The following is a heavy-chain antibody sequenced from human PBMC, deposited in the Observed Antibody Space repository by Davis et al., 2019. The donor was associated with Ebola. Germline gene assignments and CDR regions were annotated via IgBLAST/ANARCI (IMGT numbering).Heavy chain of an antibody. CDR3: ARVDYDFWSGYYGGSWFDP. Sequence: GSLRLSCAVSGGSISSSNWWSWVRQPPGKGLEWIGEIYHSGSTNYNPSPKSRVTISVDTSKNQFSLKLSSVTAADTAVYYCARVDYDFWSGYYGGSWFDPWGQGTLVTVSS. D-gene: IGHD3-3*01. J-gene: IGHJ5*02. CDR1: GGSISSSNW. V-gene: IGHV4-4*02. CDR2: IYHSGST.